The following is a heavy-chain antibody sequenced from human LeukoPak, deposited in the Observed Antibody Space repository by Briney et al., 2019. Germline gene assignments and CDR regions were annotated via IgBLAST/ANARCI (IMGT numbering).Heavy chain of an antibody. CDR2: IYYSGST. D-gene: IGHD3-9*01. J-gene: IGHJ4*02. Sequence: PSETLSLTCTVSGGSISSGGYYWSWIRQHPGKGLEWIGYIYYSGSTYYDPSLKSRVTISVDTSKNQFSLKLSSVTAADTAVYYCARTVLRYFDWFGYFDYWGQGTLVTVSS. CDR3: ARTVLRYFDWFGYFDY. CDR1: GGSISSGGYY. V-gene: IGHV4-31*03.